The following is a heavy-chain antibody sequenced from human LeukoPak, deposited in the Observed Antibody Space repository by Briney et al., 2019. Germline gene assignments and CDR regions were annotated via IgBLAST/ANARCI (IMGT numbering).Heavy chain of an antibody. D-gene: IGHD5-18*01. J-gene: IGHJ6*02. CDR1: GYTFTSYG. CDR2: ISAYNDNT. CDR3: ARVWYSYGAPYYYGMDV. V-gene: IGHV1-18*01. Sequence: GASVKVSCKASGYTFTSYGISWVRQAPGQGLEWMGWISAYNDNTNYAQKLQGRVTMTTDTSTSTAYMELRSLRSDDTAVYYCARVWYSYGAPYYYGMDVWGQGTTVTVSS.